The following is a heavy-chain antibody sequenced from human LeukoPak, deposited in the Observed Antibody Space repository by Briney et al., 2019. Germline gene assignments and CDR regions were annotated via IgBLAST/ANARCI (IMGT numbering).Heavy chain of an antibody. J-gene: IGHJ4*02. CDR1: GYSFTSYW. CDR3: ARRGDGYNDFDY. D-gene: IGHD5-24*01. CDR2: IYPGDSDT. V-gene: IGHV5-51*01. Sequence: GGALKISCKGSGYSFTSYWIGWVRPMPGRGLGWMGIIYPGDSDTRYSPSFQGQVTISADKSISTAYLQWSSLKASDTAMYYCARRGDGYNDFDYWGQGTLVTVSS.